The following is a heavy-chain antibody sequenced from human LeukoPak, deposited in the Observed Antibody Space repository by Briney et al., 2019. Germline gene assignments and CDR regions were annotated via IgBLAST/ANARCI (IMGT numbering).Heavy chain of an antibody. D-gene: IGHD3-22*01. CDR3: ARVAPPYYYDSSGYFDY. Sequence: AGGSLRLSCAASGFTVSSNYMSWVRQAPGKGLEWVSVIYSGGSTYYADSVKGRFTISRDNSKNTLYRQMNSLRAEDTAVYYCARVAPPYYYDSSGYFDYWGQGTLVTVSS. V-gene: IGHV3-53*01. CDR1: GFTVSSNY. CDR2: IYSGGST. J-gene: IGHJ4*02.